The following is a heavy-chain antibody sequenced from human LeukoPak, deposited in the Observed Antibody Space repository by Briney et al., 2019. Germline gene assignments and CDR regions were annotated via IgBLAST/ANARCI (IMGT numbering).Heavy chain of an antibody. J-gene: IGHJ4*02. CDR2: ISDSGGST. CDR1: GFTFSSYW. V-gene: IGHV3-23*01. D-gene: IGHD3-3*01. CDR3: AKTFTFIYDFCDF. Sequence: GGSLRLSCAASGFTFSSYWMNWVRQAPGKGLEWVSGISDSGGSTHSADSAKGRFTISRDNSKNTLFLQMNSLRAEDTAVYYCAKTFTFIYDFCDFWGQGTLVTVSS.